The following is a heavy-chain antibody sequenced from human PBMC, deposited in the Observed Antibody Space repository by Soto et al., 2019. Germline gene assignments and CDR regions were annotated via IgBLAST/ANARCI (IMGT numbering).Heavy chain of an antibody. Sequence: ASVKVSCKASGYTFTSYGISWVRQAPGQGLEWMGWISAYNGNTNYAQKLQGRVTMTTDTSTSTAYMELRSLRSDDTAVYYCARAYHPRNLQYSRRVNWFDPWGQGTLVTVSS. J-gene: IGHJ5*02. CDR2: ISAYNGNT. CDR1: GYTFTSYG. D-gene: IGHD4-4*01. CDR3: ARAYHPRNLQYSRRVNWFDP. V-gene: IGHV1-18*01.